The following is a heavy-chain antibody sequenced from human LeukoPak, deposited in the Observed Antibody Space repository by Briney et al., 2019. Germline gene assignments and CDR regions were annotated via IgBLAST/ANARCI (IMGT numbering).Heavy chain of an antibody. J-gene: IGHJ4*02. D-gene: IGHD5-18*01. V-gene: IGHV3-23*01. CDR2: ISGSGGST. CDR1: GFTFSSYA. CDR3: AKGGRGYSYGYSDY. Sequence: GGSLRLSCAASGFTFSSYAMSWVRQAPGKGLEWVSAISGSGGSTYYADSVKGRFTISRDNSKNTLYLQMNSLRAEDTAVYYCAKGGRGYSYGYSDYWGQGALVTVSS.